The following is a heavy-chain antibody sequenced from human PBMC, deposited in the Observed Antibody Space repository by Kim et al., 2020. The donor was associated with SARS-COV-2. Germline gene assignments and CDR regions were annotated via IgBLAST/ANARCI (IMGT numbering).Heavy chain of an antibody. J-gene: IGHJ5*02. V-gene: IGHV1-24*01. CDR3: ATASPGAYYYDSSGPNPNWFDP. CDR1: GYTLTELS. CDR2: FDPEDGET. Sequence: ASVKVSCKVSGYTLTELSMHWVLQAPGKGLEWMGGFDPEDGETIYAQKFQGRVTMTEDTSTDTAYMELSSLRSEDTAVYYCATASPGAYYYDSSGPNPNWFDPWGQGTLVTVSS. D-gene: IGHD3-22*01.